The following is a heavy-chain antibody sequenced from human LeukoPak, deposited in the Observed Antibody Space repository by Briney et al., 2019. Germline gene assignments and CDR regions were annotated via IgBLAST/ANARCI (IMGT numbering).Heavy chain of an antibody. CDR2: IYASGST. CDR3: AREAYYYDSSGYWDAFDI. D-gene: IGHD3-22*01. J-gene: IGHJ3*02. V-gene: IGHV4-61*02. Sequence: PSETLSLTCTVSGGSTTSGTYHWSWIRQPAGKGLEWIGRIYASGSTNYNPSLKSRVTMAVDTSKNQFSLRLSSVTAADTAVYHCAREAYYYDSSGYWDAFDIWGQGTRVIVSS. CDR1: GGSTTSGTYH.